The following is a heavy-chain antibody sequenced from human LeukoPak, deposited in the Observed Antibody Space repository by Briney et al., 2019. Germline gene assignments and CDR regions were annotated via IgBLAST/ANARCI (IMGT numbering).Heavy chain of an antibody. Sequence: PSETLSLTCTVSGGSISSGGYYWSWIRQPPGKGLEWIGYIYHSGSTYYNPSLKSRVTISVDRSKNQFSLKLSSVTAADTAVYYCARIGTSYFDYWGQGTLVTVSS. V-gene: IGHV4-30-2*01. CDR1: GGSISSGGYY. D-gene: IGHD1-1*01. CDR2: IYHSGST. CDR3: ARIGTSYFDY. J-gene: IGHJ4*02.